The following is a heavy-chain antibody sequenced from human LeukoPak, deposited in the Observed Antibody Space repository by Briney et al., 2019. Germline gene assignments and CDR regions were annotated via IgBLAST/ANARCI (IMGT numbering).Heavy chain of an antibody. V-gene: IGHV3-23*01. CDR1: GFTLRNYA. CDR3: AKALTGEDYGVDV. D-gene: IGHD2-15*01. Sequence: TGGSLRLSCAASGFTLRNYAMSWVRQAPGKGLEWVSVIAGSGGGTYYADSVKGRFTISRDTSKNTLYLQVNSLRAEDTAVYYCAKALTGEDYGVDVWGQGTTVTVSS. CDR2: IAGSGGGT. J-gene: IGHJ6*02.